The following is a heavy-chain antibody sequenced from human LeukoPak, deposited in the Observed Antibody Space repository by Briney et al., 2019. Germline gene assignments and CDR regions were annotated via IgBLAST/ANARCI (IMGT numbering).Heavy chain of an antibody. D-gene: IGHD6-13*01. Sequence: PGGSLRLSCAASGFTFSSYGMHWVCQAPGKGLEWVAVISYDGSNKYYADSVKGRFTISRDNSKNTLYLQMNSLRAEDTAVYYCAVIAAAGNYYYYGMDVWGQGTTVTVSS. CDR3: AVIAAAGNYYYYGMDV. V-gene: IGHV3-30*03. CDR1: GFTFSSYG. J-gene: IGHJ6*02. CDR2: ISYDGSNK.